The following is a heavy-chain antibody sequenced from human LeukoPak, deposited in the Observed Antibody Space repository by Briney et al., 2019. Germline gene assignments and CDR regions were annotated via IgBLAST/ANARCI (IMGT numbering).Heavy chain of an antibody. V-gene: IGHV3-30*04. CDR1: GFTFSSYA. CDR2: ISSDGTNK. D-gene: IGHD2-15*01. CDR3: ARGDYSDYFDY. J-gene: IGHJ4*02. Sequence: GGSLRLSCSASGFTFSSYAMHWVRQAPGKGLEWVAVISSDGTNKYYADSVKGRFTISRDNSKNTLYLQMNSLRAEDTAVYYCARGDYSDYFDYWGQGTLVTVSS.